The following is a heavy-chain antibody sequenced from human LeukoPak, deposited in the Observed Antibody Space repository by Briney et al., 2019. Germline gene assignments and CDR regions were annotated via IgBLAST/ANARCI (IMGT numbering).Heavy chain of an antibody. J-gene: IGHJ4*02. D-gene: IGHD3-10*01. V-gene: IGHV3-30*01. CDR3: ARDSTYWYDSGSSGPHYFDY. CDR1: GFIFSNYA. CDR2: ISSDGSKT. Sequence: HPGRSPRLSCAASGFIFSNYAMHWVRQAPGKGLEWVALISSDGSKTYHADSVKGRFSISRDNSKNTLCLQLNSLRAEDTSVYYCARDSTYWYDSGSSGPHYFDYWGQGTLVTVSS.